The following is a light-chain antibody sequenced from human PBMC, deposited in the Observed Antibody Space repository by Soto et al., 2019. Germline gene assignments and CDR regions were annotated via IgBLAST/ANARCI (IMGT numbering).Light chain of an antibody. V-gene: IGKV3-11*01. CDR2: DAS. CDR3: QHRRSWPLA. J-gene: IGKJ4*01. Sequence: ENVLTQSPATLSLSPGERATLSCRASQSVDSYLAWYQQKPGQAPRLLIYDASSRATGIPARFSGSGSGTDFTLTISSLESEDFAVYYCQHRRSWPLAFGGGTKVEIK. CDR1: QSVDSY.